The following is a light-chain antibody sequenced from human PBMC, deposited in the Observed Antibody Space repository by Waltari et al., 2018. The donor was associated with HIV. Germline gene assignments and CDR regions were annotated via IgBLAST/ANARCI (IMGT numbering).Light chain of an antibody. V-gene: IGLV2-14*01. CDR3: SSFTTSNYLL. CDR2: DVS. J-gene: IGLJ2*01. Sequence: QSALTQPASVSGSPGQSITVSCTGTSRDVGAYDFFSWYQQTPGTAPKLVIYDVSYRPSGISNRFSGSKSGNTASLTISGLQTEDEADYYCSSFTTSNYLLFGGGTKVTVL. CDR1: SRDVGAYDF.